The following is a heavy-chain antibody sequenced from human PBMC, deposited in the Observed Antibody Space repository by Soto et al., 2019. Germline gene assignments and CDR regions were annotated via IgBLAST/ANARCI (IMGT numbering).Heavy chain of an antibody. V-gene: IGHV3-30-3*01. J-gene: IGHJ6*02. CDR1: AFTFSSYA. D-gene: IGHD7-27*01. CDR3: ARDLGNHDGWDWGGMDV. Sequence: QLVESGGGVVRPGRSLRLSCTASAFTFSSYARHWVRQAPGKGLEWVAVISYDGSNKYYGDSVKGGFNISRDNSKNTVFLELNGLRTDDTAVYYCARDLGNHDGWDWGGMDVWGQGTTVTVSS. CDR2: ISYDGSNK.